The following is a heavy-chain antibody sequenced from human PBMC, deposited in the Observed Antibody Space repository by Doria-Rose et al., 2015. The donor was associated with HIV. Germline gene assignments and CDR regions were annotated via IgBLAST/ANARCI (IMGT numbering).Heavy chain of an antibody. CDR3: ARGRVDYSSSLFWYFDL. Sequence: YYWSWIRQPPGKGLEWIGEINHSGSPNYNPSLESRVTISVDTPMNQFSLKLTSVTAADTAVYSCARGRVDYSSSLFWYFDLWGRGTLVTVSS. CDR1: YY. CDR2: INHSGSP. J-gene: IGHJ2*01. D-gene: IGHD6-13*01. V-gene: IGHV4-34*01.